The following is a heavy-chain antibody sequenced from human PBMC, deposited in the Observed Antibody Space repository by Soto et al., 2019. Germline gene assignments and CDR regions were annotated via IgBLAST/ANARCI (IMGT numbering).Heavy chain of an antibody. V-gene: IGHV1-46*03. D-gene: IGHD5-12*01. CDR2: INPSGGST. J-gene: IGHJ4*02. Sequence: GASPNGSCNAPGFAFTCYYMRWVRTAPGQGLGWMGIINPSGGSTSYAQKFQGRVTMTRDTSTSTVYMELSSLRSEDTAVYYCAREGVSGYGLRRFGYWGQGTLVTVSS. CDR3: AREGVSGYGLRRFGY. CDR1: GFAFTCYY.